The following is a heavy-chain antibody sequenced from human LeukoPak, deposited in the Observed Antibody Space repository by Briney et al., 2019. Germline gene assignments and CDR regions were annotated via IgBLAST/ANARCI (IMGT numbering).Heavy chain of an antibody. CDR3: AKEEYPMVMYDAFDI. Sequence: GGPPRLSCAASGFTFSSYAMSWVRQAPGKGLEWVSAISGSGGSTYYADSVKGRFTISRDNSKNTLYLQRNSLRAEDTAVYYCAKEEYPMVMYDAFDIWGQGTMVTVSS. V-gene: IGHV3-23*01. CDR2: ISGSGGST. CDR1: GFTFSSYA. J-gene: IGHJ3*02. D-gene: IGHD5-18*01.